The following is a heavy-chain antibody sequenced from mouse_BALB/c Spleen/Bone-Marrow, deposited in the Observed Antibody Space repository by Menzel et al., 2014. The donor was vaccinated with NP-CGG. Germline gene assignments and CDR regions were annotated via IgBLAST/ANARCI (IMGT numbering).Heavy chain of an antibody. Sequence: EVQVVESGGDLVKPGGSLKLSCAASGFTFSSYGMSWVRQTPDKRLEWVATISSGGSYTYYPDSVKGRFTISRDNAKNTLYLQMSSRKSEDTAMYYCARQTYYDYDGYFDYWGQGTTLTVSS. CDR3: ARQTYYDYDGYFDY. D-gene: IGHD2-4*01. CDR2: ISSGGSYT. V-gene: IGHV5-6*01. CDR1: GFTFSSYG. J-gene: IGHJ2*01.